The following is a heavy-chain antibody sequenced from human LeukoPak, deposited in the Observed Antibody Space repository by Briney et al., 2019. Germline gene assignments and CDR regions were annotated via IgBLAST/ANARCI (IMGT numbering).Heavy chain of an antibody. CDR1: GGTFNSYA. D-gene: IGHD2-2*01. CDR2: IIPIFGTA. Sequence: ASVKVSCKASGGTFNSYAISWVRQAPGQGLEWMGGIIPIFGTANYAQKFQGRVTITADKSTSTAYMELSSLRSEDTAVYYCAREMGCSSTSRYANPVANYYYYYYMDVWGKGTTVTVSS. CDR3: AREMGCSSTSRYANPVANYYYYYYMDV. V-gene: IGHV1-69*06. J-gene: IGHJ6*03.